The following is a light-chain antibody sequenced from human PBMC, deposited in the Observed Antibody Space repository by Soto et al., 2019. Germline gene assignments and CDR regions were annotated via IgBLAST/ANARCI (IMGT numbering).Light chain of an antibody. CDR1: QTVGHE. Sequence: EIVLTQSPATLSLSPGERATLSCRASQTVGHELGWYQQKPGQAPRLLIYDVSGRPTGIPARFSGSGSGTDFTLTISSLEPEDFAVYYCQQRNTWPITFGGGTKVEIK. CDR3: QQRNTWPIT. V-gene: IGKV3-11*01. J-gene: IGKJ4*01. CDR2: DVS.